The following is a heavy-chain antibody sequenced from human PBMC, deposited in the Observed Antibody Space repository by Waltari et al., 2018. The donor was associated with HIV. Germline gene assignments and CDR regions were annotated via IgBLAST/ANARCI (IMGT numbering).Heavy chain of an antibody. J-gene: IGHJ6*02. CDR1: GYTFTSYD. CDR2: MNPNRGNT. V-gene: IGHV1-8*01. D-gene: IGHD2-2*01. Sequence: QVQLVQSGAEVKKPGASVKVSCKASGYTFTSYDINWVRQATGQGLEWMGWMNPNRGNTGYAQKCHGRVTMTRNTSISTAYMELSSLRSEDTAVYYCARVPGPAAISRAYYYDGMDVWGQGTTVTVSS. CDR3: ARVPGPAAISRAYYYDGMDV.